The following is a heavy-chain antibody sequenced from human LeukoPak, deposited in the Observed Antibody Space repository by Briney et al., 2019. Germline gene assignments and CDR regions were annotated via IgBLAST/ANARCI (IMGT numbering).Heavy chain of an antibody. CDR3: ARGDWHWYFDL. V-gene: IGHV1-3*01. Sequence: ASVKVFCKTSGYTFTSYAVHWVRQAPGQGLEWMGCINGGSGHARYSERFQDRVTITRDTSTNTAYLDLRSLRSQDTAVYYCARGDWHWYFDLWGRGTLVTVSS. D-gene: IGHD3-9*01. CDR2: INGGSGHA. J-gene: IGHJ2*01. CDR1: GYTFTSYA.